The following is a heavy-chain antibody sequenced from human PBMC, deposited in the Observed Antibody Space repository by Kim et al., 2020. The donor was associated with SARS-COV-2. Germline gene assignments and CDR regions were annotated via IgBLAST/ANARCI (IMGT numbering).Heavy chain of an antibody. CDR1: GFNFKNYG. Sequence: GGSLRLSCDVSGFNFKNYGMSWVRQAPGKGMEWVSVISGSTTSTNYADSANGRFATARDNSKNTLYLQMNNLIAEDTAAYYCARGRGCVCGVCYMGVDY. V-gene: IGHV3-23*01. D-gene: IGHD2-8*02. CDR3: ARGRGCVCGVCYMGVDY. J-gene: IGHJ4*01. CDR2: ISGSTTST.